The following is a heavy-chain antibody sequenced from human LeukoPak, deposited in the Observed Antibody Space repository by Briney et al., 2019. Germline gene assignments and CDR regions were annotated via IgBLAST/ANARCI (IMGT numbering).Heavy chain of an antibody. CDR3: AILPTL. J-gene: IGHJ4*02. V-gene: IGHV4-59*01. CDR1: GASISGYY. Sequence: IPSEILSLTCTVSGASISGYYWSWIRQPPGKGLEWIGYIYNSVNDYNPSLKSRVIISSDPSKNQFSLRLSSMTAADTAVYYCAILPTLWGQGTLVTASS. CDR2: IYNSVN.